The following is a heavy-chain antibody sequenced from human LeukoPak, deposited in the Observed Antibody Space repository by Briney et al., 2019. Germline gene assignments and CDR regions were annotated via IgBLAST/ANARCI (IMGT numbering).Heavy chain of an antibody. D-gene: IGHD6-13*01. CDR2: ISGTGVNT. CDR1: GFTFSSYA. Sequence: PGGSLRLSCAASGFTFSSYAMSWVRQAPGKGLEWVSSISGTGVNTYYADSVKGRFTISRDNSENTLYLQMNSLRAEDTAVYSCAKDVAAAGFDYWGQGTLVTVSS. V-gene: IGHV3-23*01. CDR3: AKDVAAAGFDY. J-gene: IGHJ4*02.